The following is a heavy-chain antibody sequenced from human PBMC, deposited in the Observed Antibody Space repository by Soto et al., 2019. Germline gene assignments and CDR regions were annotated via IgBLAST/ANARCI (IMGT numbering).Heavy chain of an antibody. CDR3: ARDLGVGAASDY. CDR1: GYTFTSYA. CDR2: INAGKGNT. J-gene: IGHJ4*02. Sequence: QVQLVQAEAEVKKPGASVKVSCKAAGYTFTSYAMHWVRQAPGQRLAWMGWINAGKGNTKYSQKFQGRVTITRDTSARSAYMELSSLRSEDTAVYYCARDLGVGAASDYWGQGTLVTVSS. D-gene: IGHD1-26*01. V-gene: IGHV1-3*01.